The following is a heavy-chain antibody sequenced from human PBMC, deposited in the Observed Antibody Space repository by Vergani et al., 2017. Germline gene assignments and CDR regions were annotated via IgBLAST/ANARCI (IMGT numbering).Heavy chain of an antibody. CDR3: ARDLLGDYYDSSGYYGLLDY. CDR2: ISSSSSYI. J-gene: IGHJ4*02. CDR1: GFTFSSYS. Sequence: EVQLVESGGGLVKPGGSLRLSCAASGFTFSSYSMNWVRQAPGKGLEWVSSISSSSSYIYYADSVKGRFTISRDNSKNTLYLQMNSLRAEDTAVYYCARDLLGDYYDSSGYYGLLDYWGQGTLVTVSS. D-gene: IGHD3-22*01. V-gene: IGHV3-21*01.